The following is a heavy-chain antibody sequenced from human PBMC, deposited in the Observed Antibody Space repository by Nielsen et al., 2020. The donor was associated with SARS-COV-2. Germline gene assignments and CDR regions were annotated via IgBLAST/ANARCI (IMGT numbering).Heavy chain of an antibody. CDR1: GFTFSSYS. Sequence: GGSLRLSCAASGFTFSSYSLNWVRQAPGKGLEWVSFVSGSSYSTHYADSVRGRFTVSRDNARNTLYLQMHSLKPEDTAVYFCARGGGVTHYFDFWGQGALVTVSS. CDR3: ARGGGVTHYFDF. D-gene: IGHD4-23*01. V-gene: IGHV3-21*01. CDR2: VSGSSYST. J-gene: IGHJ4*02.